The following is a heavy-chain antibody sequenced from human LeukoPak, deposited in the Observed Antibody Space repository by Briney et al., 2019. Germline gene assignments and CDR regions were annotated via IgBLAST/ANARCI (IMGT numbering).Heavy chain of an antibody. D-gene: IGHD1-26*01. Sequence: PGGSLRLSCAASGFTFSSYAMSWVRQAPGKGLEWVSAISGSGGSTYYADSVKGRFTISRDNSKNTLYLQMNSLRAEDTAVYYCAKGRVGREGGELPKHALDYWGQGTLVTVSS. J-gene: IGHJ4*02. V-gene: IGHV3-23*01. CDR3: AKGRVGREGGELPKHALDY. CDR2: ISGSGGST. CDR1: GFTFSSYA.